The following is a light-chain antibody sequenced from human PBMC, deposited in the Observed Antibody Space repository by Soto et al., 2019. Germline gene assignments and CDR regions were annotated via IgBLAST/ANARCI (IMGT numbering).Light chain of an antibody. CDR2: DAS. Sequence: EIVLTQSPATLSLSPRERATLSCRASQSVSSYLAWYQQKPGQAPRLLIYDASNRATGIPARFSGSGSGTDFTLTIRSLEPEDFAVYYCQQRSTWPPTFGGGTKVEIK. J-gene: IGKJ4*01. CDR3: QQRSTWPPT. CDR1: QSVSSY. V-gene: IGKV3-11*01.